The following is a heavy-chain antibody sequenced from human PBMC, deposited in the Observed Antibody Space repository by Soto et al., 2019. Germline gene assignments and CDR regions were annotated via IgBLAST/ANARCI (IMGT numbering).Heavy chain of an antibody. CDR1: GGSISIGGYS. V-gene: IGHV4-30-2*01. CDR2: IYHSGST. D-gene: IGHD1-26*01. CDR3: ARGARPKWTYFDY. J-gene: IGHJ4*02. Sequence: PSETLSLTCAVSGGSISIGGYSWSWIRQPPGKGLEWIGYIYHSGSTYYNPSLKSRVTISVDRSKNQFSLKLSSVTAADTAVYYCARGARPKWTYFDYWGQGTLVTVSS.